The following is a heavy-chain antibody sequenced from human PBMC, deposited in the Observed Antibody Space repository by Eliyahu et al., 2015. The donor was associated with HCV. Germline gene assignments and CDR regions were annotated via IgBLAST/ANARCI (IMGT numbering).Heavy chain of an antibody. CDR2: IYWDDDK. D-gene: IGHD1-26*01. V-gene: IGHV2-5*02. CDR3: AHSKSGSYLGVYYYYYGMDV. CDR1: GFSLSTXGVG. J-gene: IGHJ6*02. Sequence: QITLKESGPTLVKPTQTLTLTCTFSGFSLSTXGVGVGWSRXPPGKALEWLXLIYWDDDKRYSPSLKSRLTITKDTSKNQVVLTMTNMDPVDTATYYCAHSKSGSYLGVYYYYYGMDVWGQGTTVTVSS.